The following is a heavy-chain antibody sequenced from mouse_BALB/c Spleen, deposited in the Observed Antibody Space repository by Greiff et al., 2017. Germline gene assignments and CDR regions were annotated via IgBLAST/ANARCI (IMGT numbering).Heavy chain of an antibody. V-gene: IGHV1-18*01. CDR2: INPNNGGT. Sequence: VQLQQSGPELVKPGASVKIPCKASGYTFTDYNMDWVKQSHGKSLEWIGDINPNNGGTIYNQKFKGKATLTVDKSSSTAYMELRSLTSEDTAVYYCARSYYYGSSPFDYWGQGTTLTVSA. CDR1: GYTFTDYN. J-gene: IGHJ2*01. D-gene: IGHD1-1*01. CDR3: ARSYYYGSSPFDY.